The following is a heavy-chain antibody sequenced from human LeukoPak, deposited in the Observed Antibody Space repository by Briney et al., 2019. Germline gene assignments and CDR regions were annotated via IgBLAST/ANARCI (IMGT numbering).Heavy chain of an antibody. V-gene: IGHV3-23*01. D-gene: IGHD3-10*01. Sequence: GGSLRLSCAASGFTFSSYAMSWVRQAPGKGLEWVSAISGSGGSTYYADSVKGRFTISRDNSKNTLCLQMNSLRAEDTALYYCAKGGARGLIMYYFDYWGQGTLVTVSS. CDR2: ISGSGGST. CDR1: GFTFSSYA. CDR3: AKGGARGLIMYYFDY. J-gene: IGHJ4*02.